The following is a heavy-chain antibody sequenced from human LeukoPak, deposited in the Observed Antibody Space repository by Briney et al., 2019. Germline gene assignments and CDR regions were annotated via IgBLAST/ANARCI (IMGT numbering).Heavy chain of an antibody. J-gene: IGHJ4*02. V-gene: IGHV3-21*01. Sequence: GGSLRLSCAASGFTFSSCGFNWVRQAPGKGLEWVSSIGPTGTDRYYADSVRGRFTISRDNAKNSMYLQMDSLRDEDTAVYYCATEPIGRHDGYWGQGTLITVSS. CDR2: IGPTGTDR. D-gene: IGHD3-3*01. CDR1: GFTFSSCG. CDR3: ATEPIGRHDGY.